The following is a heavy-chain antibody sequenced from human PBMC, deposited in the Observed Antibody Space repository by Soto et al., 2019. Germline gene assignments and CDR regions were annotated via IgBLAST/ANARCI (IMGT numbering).Heavy chain of an antibody. Sequence: VQLVESGGGVVQPGRSLRLSCAASGFTFSDYAMHWDRQAPGKGLEWVAVVSHDGRNTHYADSVKGRFTISRDSFKNTVSLEVTSLRDEDTDVYYCAKGGRQWLVTSDFDYWGQGALVTVSS. D-gene: IGHD6-19*01. J-gene: IGHJ4*02. CDR3: AKGGRQWLVTSDFDY. V-gene: IGHV3-30*18. CDR2: VSHDGRNT. CDR1: GFTFSDYA.